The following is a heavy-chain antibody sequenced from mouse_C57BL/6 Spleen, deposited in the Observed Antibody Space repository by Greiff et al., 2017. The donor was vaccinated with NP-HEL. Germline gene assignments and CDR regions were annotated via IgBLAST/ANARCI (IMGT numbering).Heavy chain of an antibody. V-gene: IGHV14-4*01. CDR1: GFNIKDDY. Sequence: EVQLQQSGAELVRPGASVKLSCTASGFNIKDDYMHWVKQRPEQGLEWIGWIDPENGDTEYASKFQGKATITADTSSNTAYLQLSSLTSEDTAVYYWTTLATVVARNWYFDVWGTGTTVTVSS. CDR2: IDPENGDT. J-gene: IGHJ1*03. CDR3: TTLATVVARNWYFDV. D-gene: IGHD1-1*01.